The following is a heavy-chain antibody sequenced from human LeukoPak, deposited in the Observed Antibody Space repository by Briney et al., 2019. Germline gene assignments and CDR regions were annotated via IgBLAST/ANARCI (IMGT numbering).Heavy chain of an antibody. CDR2: ISNSSRYK. CDR3: ARDPPPGDGYNYFDH. CDR1: GFPFTFYT. Sequence: KPGGSLRLSCAASGFPFTFYTMSWVRPAPGKGLEWVSSISNSSRYKFYPDSTKGRFIISRDNSKNSVYLQMNSLRVEDTALYYCARDPPPGDGYNYFDHWGQGILVTVSS. D-gene: IGHD5-24*01. V-gene: IGHV3-21*01. J-gene: IGHJ4*01.